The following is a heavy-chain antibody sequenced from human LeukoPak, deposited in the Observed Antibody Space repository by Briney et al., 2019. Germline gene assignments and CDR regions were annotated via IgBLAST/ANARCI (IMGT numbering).Heavy chain of an antibody. CDR1: GYTFTSYD. Sequence: GASAKVSCKASGYTFTSYDISWVRQATGQGLEWMGWMNPNSGNTGYAQRFQGRVTMTRNTSISTAYMELSSLRSEDTAVYYCARGGYYYGMDVWGQGTTVTVSS. CDR2: MNPNSGNT. J-gene: IGHJ6*02. V-gene: IGHV1-8*01. CDR3: ARGGYYYGMDV.